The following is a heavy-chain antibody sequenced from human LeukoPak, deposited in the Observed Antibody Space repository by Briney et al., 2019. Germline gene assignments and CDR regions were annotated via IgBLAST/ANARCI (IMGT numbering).Heavy chain of an antibody. D-gene: IGHD6-19*01. V-gene: IGHV1-18*04. J-gene: IGHJ4*02. CDR2: ISAYNGNT. CDR1: GYTFTGYY. Sequence: ASVTVSCKASGYTFTGYYMHWVRQAPGQGLEWMGWISAYNGNTNYAQKLQGRVTMTTDTSTSTAYMELRSLRSDDTAVYYCAREGYSSGSSDYWGQGTLVTVSS. CDR3: AREGYSSGSSDY.